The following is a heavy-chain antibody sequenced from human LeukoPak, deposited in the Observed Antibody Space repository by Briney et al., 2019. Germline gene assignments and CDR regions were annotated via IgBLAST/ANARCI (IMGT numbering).Heavy chain of an antibody. D-gene: IGHD2-15*01. J-gene: IGHJ5*02. CDR3: ARGFRYCSGGSCYPGVNWFDP. CDR2: IYYTGIT. Sequence: SETLSLTCTVSGDSISSTTYNWGWLRQPPGKGLEWIGSIYYTGITYYNPSLKSRVTMSIDTSENQFSLNLNSVTAADTAVYYCARGFRYCSGGSCYPGVNWFDPWGQGTLVTVSS. CDR1: GDSISSTTYN. V-gene: IGHV4-39*01.